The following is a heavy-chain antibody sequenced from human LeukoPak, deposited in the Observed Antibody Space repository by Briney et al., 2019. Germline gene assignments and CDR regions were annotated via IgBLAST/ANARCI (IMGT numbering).Heavy chain of an antibody. Sequence: SGGSLRLSCAASGFTFSSYGMHWVRQAPGKGLEWVAFIRYDGSNKYYADSVKGRFTISRDNSKNTLYLQMNSLRAEGTAVYYCAKMDPSWGFLDYWGQGTLVTVSS. D-gene: IGHD3-3*01. CDR1: GFTFSSYG. CDR2: IRYDGSNK. J-gene: IGHJ4*02. V-gene: IGHV3-30*02. CDR3: AKMDPSWGFLDY.